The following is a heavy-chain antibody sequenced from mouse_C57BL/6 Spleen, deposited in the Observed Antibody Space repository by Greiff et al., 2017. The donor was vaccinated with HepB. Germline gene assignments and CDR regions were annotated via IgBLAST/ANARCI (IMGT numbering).Heavy chain of an antibody. CDR3: VRGSSYVGFDY. CDR2: IRSKSNNYAT. V-gene: IGHV10-1*01. CDR1: GFSFNTYA. J-gene: IGHJ2*01. Sequence: EVNLVESGGGLVQPKGSLKLSCAASGFSFNTYAMNWVRQAPGKGLEWVARIRSKSNNYATYYADSVKDRFTISRDDSESMLYLQMNNLKTEDTAMYYCVRGSSYVGFDYWGQGTTLTVSS. D-gene: IGHD1-1*01.